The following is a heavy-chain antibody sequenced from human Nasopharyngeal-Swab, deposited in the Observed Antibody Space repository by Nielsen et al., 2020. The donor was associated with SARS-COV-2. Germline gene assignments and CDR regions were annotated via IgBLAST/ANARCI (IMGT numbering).Heavy chain of an antibody. J-gene: IGHJ6*03. Sequence: GESLKISCAASGFTFSSYAMSWVRQAPGKGLEWVSAISGSGGSTYYADSVKGRFTISSDNSKNTLYLQMNSLRAEDTAVYYCAKYYGDYPYYYYYMDVWGKGTTVTVSS. CDR3: AKYYGDYPYYYYYMDV. D-gene: IGHD4-17*01. CDR2: ISGSGGST. CDR1: GFTFSSYA. V-gene: IGHV3-23*01.